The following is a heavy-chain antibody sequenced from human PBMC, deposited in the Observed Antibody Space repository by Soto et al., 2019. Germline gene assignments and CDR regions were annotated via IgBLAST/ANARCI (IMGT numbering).Heavy chain of an antibody. V-gene: IGHV3-23*01. J-gene: IGHJ6*02. CDR3: EKSQNDNSYGSGRYPLSPHSYHYYYGMDV. CDR1: GFTLISYA. CDR2: ISGSGGST. Sequence: GGSLRRSCAASGFTLISYAMSWFRQAPGKGLEWISAISGSGGSTYYADSVKGRFTISRDNSKNTLYLQMNSLRAEDRAVYSCEKSQNDNSYGSGRYPLSPHSYHYYYGMDVWRQGTTVSLSS. D-gene: IGHD3-10*01.